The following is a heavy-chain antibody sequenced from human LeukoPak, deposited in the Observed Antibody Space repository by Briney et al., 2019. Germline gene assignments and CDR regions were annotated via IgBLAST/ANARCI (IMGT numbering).Heavy chain of an antibody. CDR1: GFTFRTYT. J-gene: IGHJ4*02. CDR2: ISSSSTTI. D-gene: IGHD3-22*01. CDR3: VRDDDRPDNGLDY. V-gene: IGHV3-48*01. Sequence: GGSLRLSCAASGFTFRTYTMNWVRQAPGKGLEWVSSISSSSTTIYYADAVKGRFTISRDNAKNSLYLQMNSLRAGDTAVYYCVRDDDRPDNGLDYWGQGTLVTVSS.